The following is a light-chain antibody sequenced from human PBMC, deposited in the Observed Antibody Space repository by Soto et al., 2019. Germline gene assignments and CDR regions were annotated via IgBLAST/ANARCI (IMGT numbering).Light chain of an antibody. CDR3: QHYNSYSEA. CDR2: GAS. J-gene: IGKJ1*01. V-gene: IGKV3-20*01. Sequence: EIVLTQSPATLSLSPGEEATLSCRASQSFSSSYLAWYQQKPGQAPRLLIYGASSRATGIPDRFSGSGSGTEFTLTISSLQPDDFATYYCQHYNSYSEAFGQGTKVDI. CDR1: QSFSSSY.